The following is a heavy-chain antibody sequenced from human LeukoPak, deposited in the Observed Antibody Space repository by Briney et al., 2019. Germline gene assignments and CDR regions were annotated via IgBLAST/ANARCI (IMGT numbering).Heavy chain of an antibody. V-gene: IGHV1-46*01. D-gene: IGHD2-2*01. CDR1: GYTFTSYG. Sequence: ASVKVSCKASGYTFTSYGISWVRQAPGQGLEWMGIINPSGGSTGYAQNFQGRITMTRDTSTNTVYMDLSSLRSEDTAVYYCARDQTDCSGNSCHNFHYGMDVWGQGTTVTVSS. CDR3: ARDQTDCSGNSCHNFHYGMDV. J-gene: IGHJ6*02. CDR2: INPSGGST.